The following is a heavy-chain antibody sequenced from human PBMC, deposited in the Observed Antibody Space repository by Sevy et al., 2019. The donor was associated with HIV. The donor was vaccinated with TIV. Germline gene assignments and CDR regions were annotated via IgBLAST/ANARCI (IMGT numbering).Heavy chain of an antibody. D-gene: IGHD3-9*01. J-gene: IGHJ4*02. CDR2: ISSSSSYI. Sequence: GGSLRLSCAASGFTFSSYSMNWVRQAPGKGLEWVSSISSSSSYIYYADSVKGRFTISRDNAKNSWYLQMNSLRAEDTAVYYCARSGYDILTGYATPEQKEAAPYDYWGQGTLVTVSS. CDR3: ARSGYDILTGYATPEQKEAAPYDY. CDR1: GFTFSSYS. V-gene: IGHV3-21*01.